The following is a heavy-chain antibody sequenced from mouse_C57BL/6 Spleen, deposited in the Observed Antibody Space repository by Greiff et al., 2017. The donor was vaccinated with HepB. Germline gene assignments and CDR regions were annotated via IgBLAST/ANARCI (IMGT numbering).Heavy chain of an antibody. CDR1: GYTFTSYW. D-gene: IGHD1-1*01. CDR2: IDPSDSYT. CDR3: ARNYGSSYNFDY. J-gene: IGHJ2*01. V-gene: IGHV1-69*01. Sequence: VQLQQPGAELVMPGASVKLSCKASGYTFTSYWMHWVKQRPGQGLEWIGEIDPSDSYTNYNQKFKGKSTLTVDKSSSTAYMQLSSLTSEDSAVYYCARNYGSSYNFDYWGQGTTLTVSS.